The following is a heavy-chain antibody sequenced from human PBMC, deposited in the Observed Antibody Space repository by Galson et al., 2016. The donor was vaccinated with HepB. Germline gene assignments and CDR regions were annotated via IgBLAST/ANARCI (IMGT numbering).Heavy chain of an antibody. V-gene: IGHV3-23*01. CDR2: IRGGSGDDT. CDR3: ARYHYDSSDYLYYFDN. CDR1: GFTFSSYG. J-gene: IGHJ4*02. Sequence: SLRLSCAASGFTFSSYGMSWVRQAPGKGLEWVSVIRGGSGDDTYYADSVKGRFTISRDNSKDTLYLQMNSLRVEDTAVYYCARYHYDSSDYLYYFDNWGQGTLVTVSS. D-gene: IGHD3-22*01.